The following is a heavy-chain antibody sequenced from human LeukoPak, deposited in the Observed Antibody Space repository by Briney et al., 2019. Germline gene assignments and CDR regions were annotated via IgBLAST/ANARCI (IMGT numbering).Heavy chain of an antibody. CDR2: INHSGST. D-gene: IGHD4-17*01. J-gene: IGHJ4*02. Sequence: SETLSLTCTVYGGSFSGYYWSWIRQPPGKGLEWIGEINHSGSTNYNPSLKSRVTISLDTSKNQFPLKLSSVTAADTAVYYCARDNLGVGYGDYYFDYWGQGTLVTVSS. CDR1: GGSFSGYY. V-gene: IGHV4-34*01. CDR3: ARDNLGVGYGDYYFDY.